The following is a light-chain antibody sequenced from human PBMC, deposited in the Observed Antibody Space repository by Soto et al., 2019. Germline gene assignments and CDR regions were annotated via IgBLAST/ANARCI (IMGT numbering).Light chain of an antibody. J-gene: IGKJ5*01. V-gene: IGKV3-11*01. Sequence: DIVLTQSTATLSLSPGERVTLSCRASQSVTNSLAWYQRKPGQAPRLLIYDVSNRATGIPARFSGSGSGADFTLTISSLEPEDFAVYFCQQRTNWPRVTFGQGTQLEIK. CDR3: QQRTNWPRVT. CDR1: QSVTNS. CDR2: DVS.